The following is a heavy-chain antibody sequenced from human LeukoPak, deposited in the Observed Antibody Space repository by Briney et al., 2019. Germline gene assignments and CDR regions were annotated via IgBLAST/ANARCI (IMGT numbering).Heavy chain of an antibody. CDR1: GFTFDDNG. Sequence: PGGSLRLSCAASGFTFDDNGMSWVRQAPGKGLEWVSGINWNGGSKGYADSVKGRFTISRDNAKNSQYLQMNSLRAEDTALYYCARGGYPSGYFNYWGQGTLVTVSS. V-gene: IGHV3-20*04. CDR3: ARGGYPSGYFNY. D-gene: IGHD3-10*01. J-gene: IGHJ4*02. CDR2: INWNGGSK.